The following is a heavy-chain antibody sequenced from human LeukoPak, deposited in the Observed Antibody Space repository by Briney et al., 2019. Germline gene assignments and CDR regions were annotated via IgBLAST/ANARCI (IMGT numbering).Heavy chain of an antibody. CDR2: INPSGGST. V-gene: IGHV1-46*01. J-gene: IGHJ4*02. CDR3: ARDSYYDSSGSVDY. Sequence: GASVKVSCKASGYTFTSHYMHWVRQAPGQRLERMGRINPSGGSTTDAQRFQGRVTMTRDTSTSTVYMELSSLRSEDTAVYFCARDSYYDSSGSVDYWGQGTLVTV. CDR1: GYTFTSHY. D-gene: IGHD3-22*01.